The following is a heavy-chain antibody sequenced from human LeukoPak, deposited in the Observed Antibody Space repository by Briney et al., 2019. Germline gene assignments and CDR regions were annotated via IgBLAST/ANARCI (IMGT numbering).Heavy chain of an antibody. V-gene: IGHV4-59*01. CDR1: GGSISNYY. Sequence: SETLSLTCTVSGGSISNYYWSWIRQPPGKGLEWIAYIYYSGRTNYNPSLKSRVTISVDTSKNQFSLKLSSVTAADTAVYYCARGESIAAAGFGYWGQGTLVTVSS. CDR2: IYYSGRT. J-gene: IGHJ4*02. CDR3: ARGESIAAAGFGY. D-gene: IGHD6-13*01.